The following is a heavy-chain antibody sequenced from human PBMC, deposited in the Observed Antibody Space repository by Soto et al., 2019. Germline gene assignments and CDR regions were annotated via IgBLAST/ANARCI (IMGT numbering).Heavy chain of an antibody. D-gene: IGHD6-6*01. CDR1: GFTFSSYA. CDR2: ISGSGSST. J-gene: IGHJ4*02. CDR3: AKDHRGGLAARDFDY. V-gene: IGHV3-23*01. Sequence: LRLSCAASGFTFSSYAMSWVRQAPGKGLEWVSGISGSGSSTYYADSVKGQFTISRDNSKNTLYLQMNSLRAEDTAVYYCAKDHRGGLAARDFDYWGQGTLVTVSS.